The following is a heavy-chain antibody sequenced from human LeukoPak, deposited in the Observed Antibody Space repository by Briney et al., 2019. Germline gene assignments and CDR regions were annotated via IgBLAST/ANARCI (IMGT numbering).Heavy chain of an antibody. D-gene: IGHD5-12*01. V-gene: IGHV1-69*13. CDR2: IIPIFGTA. CDR1: GYTFTNYP. Sequence: SVKVSCKASGYTFTNYPMNWVRQAPGQGLEWMGGIIPIFGTANYAQKFQGRVTITADESTSTAYMELSSLRSEDTAVYYCASGGYGQFDYWGQGTLVTVSS. CDR3: ASGGYGQFDY. J-gene: IGHJ4*02.